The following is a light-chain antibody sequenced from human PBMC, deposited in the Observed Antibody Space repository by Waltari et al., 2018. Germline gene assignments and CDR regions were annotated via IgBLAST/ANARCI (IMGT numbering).Light chain of an antibody. J-gene: IGKJ1*01. CDR2: GVS. Sequence: EIVLTQSPGTLSLSPGERATLSRRASQSISSSYLAWYQQKPGQAPRLLIYGVSSRATGIPDRFSGSGSGTDFTLTISRLEPEDFAVYYCQQYGSSPRAFGQGTKVEIK. CDR1: QSISSSY. V-gene: IGKV3-20*01. CDR3: QQYGSSPRA.